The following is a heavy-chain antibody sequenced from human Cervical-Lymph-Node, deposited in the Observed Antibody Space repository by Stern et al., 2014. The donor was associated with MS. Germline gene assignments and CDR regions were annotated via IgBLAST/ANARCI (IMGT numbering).Heavy chain of an antibody. V-gene: IGHV3-30-3*01. CDR1: GFTFSSYA. J-gene: IGHJ4*02. CDR3: AKERGPRLENDY. D-gene: IGHD6-6*01. CDR2: KSSDGNNK. Sequence: VQLVESGGGVVQPGRSLRLSCAASGFTFSSYAMHWVRQAPGKGLEWVTVKSSDGNNKYYADSVKGRFTISRDNSKNMLSLEMNGLRAEDTAVYYCAKERGPRLENDYWGQGTLVTVSS.